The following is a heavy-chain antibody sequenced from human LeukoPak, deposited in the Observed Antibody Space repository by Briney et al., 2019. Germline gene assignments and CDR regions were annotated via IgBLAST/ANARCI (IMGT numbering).Heavy chain of an antibody. D-gene: IGHD3-16*01. CDR1: GGSISSGSYY. Sequence: PSQTLSLTCTVSGGSISSGSYYWSWIRQPAGKGLEWIGRIYTSGSTNYNPSLKSRVTISVDTSKNQFSLKLSSVTAADTAVYYCARLWGYFDYWGQGTLVTVSS. CDR2: IYTSGST. CDR3: ARLWGYFDY. J-gene: IGHJ4*02. V-gene: IGHV4-61*02.